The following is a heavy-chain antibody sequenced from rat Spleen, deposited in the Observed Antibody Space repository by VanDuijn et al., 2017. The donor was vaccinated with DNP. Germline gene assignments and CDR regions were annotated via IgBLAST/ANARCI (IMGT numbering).Heavy chain of an antibody. Sequence: EVQLVESGGGLVQPGRSLKLSCAASGFTFSNYGMAWVRQAPGKGLEWVASISTGGGNTYYRDSVKGRFTISRGNAKSTLYLQMDSLRSEDTATYYCARRDYDGSYYYVYWYFDFWGPGTMVTVSS. CDR1: GFTFSNYG. CDR2: ISTGGGNT. J-gene: IGHJ1*01. D-gene: IGHD1-12*02. V-gene: IGHV5S13*01. CDR3: ARRDYDGSYYYVYWYFDF.